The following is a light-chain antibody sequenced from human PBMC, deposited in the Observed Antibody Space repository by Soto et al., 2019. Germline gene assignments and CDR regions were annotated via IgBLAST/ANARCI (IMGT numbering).Light chain of an antibody. CDR1: QSVSSY. CDR3: QQRRSWLT. V-gene: IGKV3-11*01. CDR2: DAS. Sequence: ETVLTQSPATLSSSPGERATLSCRASQSVSSYLAWYQQKPGQAPRLLIYDASNRATGIPARFSGSGSGTDFPLTISSLEPEDFAVYYCQQRRSWLTFGGGTKVEIK. J-gene: IGKJ4*01.